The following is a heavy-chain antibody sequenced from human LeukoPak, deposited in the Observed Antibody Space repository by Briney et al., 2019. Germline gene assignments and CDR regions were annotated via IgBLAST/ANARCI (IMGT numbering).Heavy chain of an antibody. V-gene: IGHV3-23*01. D-gene: IGHD3-10*01. J-gene: IGHJ4*02. CDR3: AKDKVFYSGSGSLSSTKQMPAPFEH. CDR2: ISGNGDIT. CDR1: GFTFSSYA. Sequence: GGSLRLSCAASGFTFSSYAMTWVRQAPGKGLEWVSDISGNGDITYYADSVKGRFTISRDNSKNTLYLQMNSLRAEDTAVYYCAKDKVFYSGSGSLSSTKQMPAPFEHWGQGILVTVSS.